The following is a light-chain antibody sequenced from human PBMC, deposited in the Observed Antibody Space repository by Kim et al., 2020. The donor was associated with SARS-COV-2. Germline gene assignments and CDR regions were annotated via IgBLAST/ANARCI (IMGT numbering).Light chain of an antibody. Sequence: EIVMTQSPATLSVSPGERAILSCRASQSVSSNLAWYQQKPGQAPRLLIYSASTRATGIPARFSGSGSGTEFTLTISSLQSEDFAVYYCQHYNNCPYTFGQGTKLEI. CDR1: QSVSSN. CDR2: SAS. CDR3: QHYNNCPYT. V-gene: IGKV3-15*01. J-gene: IGKJ2*01.